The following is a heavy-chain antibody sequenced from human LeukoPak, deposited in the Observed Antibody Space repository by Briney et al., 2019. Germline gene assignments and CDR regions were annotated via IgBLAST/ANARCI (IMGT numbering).Heavy chain of an antibody. J-gene: IGHJ3*02. D-gene: IGHD3-10*01. CDR3: ARHMRGDDAFDI. CDR2: IYYSGST. CDR1: GGSISSYY. V-gene: IGHV4-59*01. Sequence: SETLSLTCTVSGGSISSYYWSWIRQPPGKGLEWIGYIYYSGSTNYNPSLKSRVTISVDTSKNQFSLKLSSVTAADTAVYYCARHMRGDDAFDIWGQGTMVTVSS.